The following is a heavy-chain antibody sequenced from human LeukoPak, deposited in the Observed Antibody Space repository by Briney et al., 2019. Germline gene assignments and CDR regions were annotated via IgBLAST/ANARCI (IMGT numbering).Heavy chain of an antibody. V-gene: IGHV3-66*01. CDR3: ARDPYSGGYGDYYYYYMDL. CDR1: GFTVSSNY. D-gene: IGHD1-26*01. Sequence: PGGSLRLSCAASGFTVSSNYMSWVRQAPGKGLEWVSVIYSSGSTYYADSVKGRFTISIDNSKNTLYLQMSSLRAEDTAVYYCARDPYSGGYGDYYYYYMDLWGQGTTVTISS. J-gene: IGHJ6*03. CDR2: IYSSGST.